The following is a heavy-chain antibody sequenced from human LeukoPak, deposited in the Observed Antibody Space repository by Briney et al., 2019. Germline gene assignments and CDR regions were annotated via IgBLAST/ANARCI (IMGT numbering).Heavy chain of an antibody. CDR3: ARKRYYGSGSQFDY. CDR1: GFTFSSYG. V-gene: IGHV3-20*04. J-gene: IGHJ4*02. CDR2: INWNGGST. D-gene: IGHD3-10*01. Sequence: GGSLRLSCAASGFTFSSYGMSWVRQAPGKGLEWVSGINWNGGSTGYADSVKGRFTISRDNAKNSLYLQMNGLRAEDTALYYCARKRYYGSGSQFDYWGQGTLVTVSS.